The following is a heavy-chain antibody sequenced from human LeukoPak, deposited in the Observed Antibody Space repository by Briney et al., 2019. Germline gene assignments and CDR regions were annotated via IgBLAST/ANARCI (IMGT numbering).Heavy chain of an antibody. CDR2: ISGSGGST. D-gene: IGHD6-13*01. V-gene: IGHV3-23*01. J-gene: IGHJ5*02. CDR1: GFTFSSYA. CDR3: AKAGSSWYGDWFDP. Sequence: GGSLRLSCAASGFTFSSYAMSWVRQAPGKGLEWVSAISGSGGSTYYADSVKGRFTISRDNSKTTLYLQMNSLRAEETAVYYCAKAGSSWYGDWFDPWGQGTLVTVSS.